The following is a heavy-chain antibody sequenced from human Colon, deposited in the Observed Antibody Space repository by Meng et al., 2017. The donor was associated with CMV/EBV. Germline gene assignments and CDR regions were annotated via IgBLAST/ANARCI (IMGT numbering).Heavy chain of an antibody. CDR1: GNTVSDHY. J-gene: IGHJ4*02. D-gene: IGHD6-19*01. CDR2: IRSDGSAT. V-gene: IGHV1-2*02. CDR3: VRSSGWSLFDY. Sequence: QGQLMQSGAGAKEPAASVNVSGNTSGNTVSDHYMHWVRQAPGQGLEWMGWIRSDGSATNYAQKFRGRVTMTRDASVSTAYMELSGLTSDDTAVYFCVRSSGWSLFDYWGPGALVTVSS.